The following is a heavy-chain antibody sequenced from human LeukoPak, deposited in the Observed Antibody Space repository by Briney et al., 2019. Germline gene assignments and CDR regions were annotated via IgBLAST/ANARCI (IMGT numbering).Heavy chain of an antibody. CDR1: GGTFSSYA. Sequence: SVNVSCKASGGTFSSYAISWVRQAPGQGLEWMGGIIPIFGTANYAQKFQGRVTITADESTSTAYMELSSLRSEDTAVYYCARGTIDYGDYFGLIDYWGQGTLVTVSS. CDR2: IIPIFGTA. V-gene: IGHV1-69*13. CDR3: ARGTIDYGDYFGLIDY. D-gene: IGHD4-17*01. J-gene: IGHJ4*02.